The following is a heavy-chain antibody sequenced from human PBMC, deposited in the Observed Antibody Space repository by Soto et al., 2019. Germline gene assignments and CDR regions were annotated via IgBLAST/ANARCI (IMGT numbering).Heavy chain of an antibody. CDR2: IIPIFGTA. CDR3: ARGPGILQYQRNYYDRLDV. V-gene: IGHV1-69*13. CDR1: GGTFSSYA. Sequence: EASVNVSCKASGGTFSSYAISWVRQAPGQGLEWMGGIIPIFGTANYAQKFQGRVTITADESTSTAYMELSSLRSEDTAVYYCARGPGILQYQRNYYDRLDVWSQRTSVTVSS. D-gene: IGHD2-2*01. J-gene: IGHJ6*02.